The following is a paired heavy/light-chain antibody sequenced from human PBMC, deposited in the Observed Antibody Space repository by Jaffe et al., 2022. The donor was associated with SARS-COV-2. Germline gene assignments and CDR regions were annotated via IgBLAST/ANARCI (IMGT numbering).Heavy chain of an antibody. Sequence: QLLESGPRLVKPSETLSLTCIVSGGSMRNSRYYWGWIRQPPGKALEWIGSIYYSGSFYYNPSLKSRVTISEDTSKNQFSLRLSSLTAADTAMYYCVRGSGDKSNWFDPWGQGTLVTVSS. V-gene: IGHV4-39*01. CDR1: GGSMRNSRYY. D-gene: IGHD3-10*01. J-gene: IGHJ5*02. CDR3: VRGSGDKSNWFDP. CDR2: IYYSGSF.
Light chain of an antibody. Sequence: EIVLTQSPATLSLSPGERATLSCRASQSVSSYLAWYQQTPGQPPRLLIYDASTRATGVPARFSGSGSGTDFTLTISSLEPEDFAVYYCQQRSNWPLTFGQGTKLEIK. J-gene: IGKJ2*01. CDR1: QSVSSY. CDR3: QQRSNWPLT. V-gene: IGKV3-11*01. CDR2: DAS.